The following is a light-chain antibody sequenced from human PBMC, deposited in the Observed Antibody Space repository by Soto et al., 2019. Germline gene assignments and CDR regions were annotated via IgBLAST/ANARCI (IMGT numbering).Light chain of an antibody. CDR2: GAS. CDR1: QSVSSSY. Sequence: EIVLTQSPGTLSLSPGERATLSCRASQSVSSSYLAWYQQKPGQPPRLLSYGASSRATGIPDRFSGSGSGTDFPLTISRLEPEDFAAYYCQQYGRSPWTLGQGTTVEIK. V-gene: IGKV3-20*01. CDR3: QQYGRSPWT. J-gene: IGKJ1*01.